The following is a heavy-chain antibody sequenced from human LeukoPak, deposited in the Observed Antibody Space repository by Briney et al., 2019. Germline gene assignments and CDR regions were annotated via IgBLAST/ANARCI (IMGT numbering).Heavy chain of an antibody. CDR1: GASISSGNYY. CDR2: IYTSGST. CDR3: ARITNSGYDSYYYYIDV. V-gene: IGHV4-61*02. Sequence: PSETLSLTCTVSGASISSGNYYWRWIRQPPGKGLEWIGRIYTSGSTNYNPSLKSRVTASVDTSKNQFSLKLSSVTAADTAVYYCARITNSGYDSYYYYIDVWGKGTTVTISS. J-gene: IGHJ6*03. D-gene: IGHD3-22*01.